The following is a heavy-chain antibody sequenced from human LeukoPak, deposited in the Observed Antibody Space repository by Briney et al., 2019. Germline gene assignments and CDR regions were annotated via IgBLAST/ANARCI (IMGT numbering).Heavy chain of an antibody. D-gene: IGHD3-16*01. J-gene: IGHJ4*02. CDR1: GFTVSSNY. Sequence: GGSLRLSCAVSGFTVSSNYMSWVRQAPGKGLEWVSFIYSGGSTYYADSVKGRFTISRDNSKNTLYLQMNSLRPEDTAVYYCARALYGGYCFDYWGQGTLVTVSS. CDR3: ARALYGGYCFDY. CDR2: IYSGGST. V-gene: IGHV3-53*01.